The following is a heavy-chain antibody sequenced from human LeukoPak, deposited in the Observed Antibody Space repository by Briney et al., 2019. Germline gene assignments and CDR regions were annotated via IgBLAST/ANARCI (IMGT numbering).Heavy chain of an antibody. CDR1: GFTFSDYY. CDR3: ARVRKYSSGWYDAFDI. V-gene: IGHV3-11*05. CDR2: ISSSSSYT. J-gene: IGHJ3*02. D-gene: IGHD6-19*01. Sequence: MTGGSLRLSCAASGFTFSDYYMSWIRQAPGKGLEWVSYISSSSSYTNYADSVKGRFTISRDNAKNSLYLQMNSLRAEDTAVYYCARVRKYSSGWYDAFDIWGQGTMVTVSS.